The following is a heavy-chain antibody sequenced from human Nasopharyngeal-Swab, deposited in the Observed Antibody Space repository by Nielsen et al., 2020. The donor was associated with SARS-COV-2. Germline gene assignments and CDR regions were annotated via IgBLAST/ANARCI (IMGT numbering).Heavy chain of an antibody. Sequence: VSLRLSCTVPGGSISSSSYYWGWIRQPPGKGLEWIVSISYSGSTYYNPSLKSRVTISVDTSKNQFSLKLSSVTAADTAVYYCASLEGITVAGTLIDYWGQGTLVTVSS. J-gene: IGHJ4*02. CDR1: GGSISSSSYY. CDR3: ASLEGITVAGTLIDY. CDR2: ISYSGST. V-gene: IGHV4-39*01. D-gene: IGHD6-19*01.